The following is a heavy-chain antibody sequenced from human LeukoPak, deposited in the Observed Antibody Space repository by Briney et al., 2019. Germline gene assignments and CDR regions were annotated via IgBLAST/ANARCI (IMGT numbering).Heavy chain of an antibody. V-gene: IGHV3-23*01. CDR2: ISGSGGST. CDR1: GFTFSSYA. Sequence: GGSLRLSCAASGFTFSSYAMSWVRQAPGKGLEWASGISGSGGSTYYADSVKGRFTISRDNSKNTLYLQMNSLRAEDTAVYYCAKGTRSSSWFHFDYWGQGTLVTVSS. CDR3: AKGTRSSSWFHFDY. D-gene: IGHD6-13*01. J-gene: IGHJ4*02.